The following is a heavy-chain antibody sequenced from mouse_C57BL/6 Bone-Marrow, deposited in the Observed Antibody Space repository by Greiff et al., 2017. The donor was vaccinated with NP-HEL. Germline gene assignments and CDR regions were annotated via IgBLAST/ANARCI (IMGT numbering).Heavy chain of an antibody. Sequence: VKLMESGAELARPGASVKLSCKASGYTFTSYGISWVKQRTGQGLEWIGEIYPRSGNTYYNEKFKGKATLTADKSSSTAYMELRSLTSEDSAVYFCAGGYGSSCYFDYWGQGTTLTVSS. V-gene: IGHV1-81*01. CDR3: AGGYGSSCYFDY. J-gene: IGHJ2*01. CDR1: GYTFTSYG. CDR2: IYPRSGNT. D-gene: IGHD1-1*01.